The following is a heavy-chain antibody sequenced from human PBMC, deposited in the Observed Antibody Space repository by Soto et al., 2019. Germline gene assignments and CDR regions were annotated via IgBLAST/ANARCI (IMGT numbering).Heavy chain of an antibody. CDR2: FDPEDGET. CDR1: GYTLTELS. V-gene: IGHV1-24*01. CDR3: ATDLGEESPWLLLRQSTHDAFDI. Sequence: ASVKVSCKVSGYTLTELSMHWVRQAPGKGLEWMGGFDPEDGETIYAQKFQGRVTMTEDTSTDTAYMELSSLRSEDTAVYYCATDLGEESPWLLLRQSTHDAFDIWGQGTMVTVSS. D-gene: IGHD3-22*01. J-gene: IGHJ3*02.